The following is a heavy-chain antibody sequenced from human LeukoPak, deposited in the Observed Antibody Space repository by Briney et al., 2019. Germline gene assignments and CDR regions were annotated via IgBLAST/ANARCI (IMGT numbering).Heavy chain of an antibody. CDR1: GGSISSSSYF. J-gene: IGHJ4*02. CDR3: ARAWAPTLSKGYYDY. V-gene: IGHV4-39*01. CDR2: IYYSGST. Sequence: KPSETLSLTCTVSGGSISSSSYFWGWIRQPPGKGLQWIGSIYYSGSTYYNPSLKSRVTISVDMSKNQFSMKLSSVTAADTAVYYCARAWAPTLSKGYYDYWGQGTLVTVSS. D-gene: IGHD3-10*01.